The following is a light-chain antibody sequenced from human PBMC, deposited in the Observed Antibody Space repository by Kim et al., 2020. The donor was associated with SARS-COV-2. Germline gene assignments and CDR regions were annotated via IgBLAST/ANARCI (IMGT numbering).Light chain of an antibody. V-gene: IGKV1-39*01. CDR3: QQSHSTPWLT. CDR1: QSIGTR. Sequence: DIQMTQSPSSLAASVGDRVTIACRASQSIGTRLNWYQQRPGKAPKLLIYAASTLQSEVPSRFSGSGSGTDFTLTISSLQPEDFATYYCQQSHSTPWLTFGGGTKVDIK. J-gene: IGKJ4*01. CDR2: AAS.